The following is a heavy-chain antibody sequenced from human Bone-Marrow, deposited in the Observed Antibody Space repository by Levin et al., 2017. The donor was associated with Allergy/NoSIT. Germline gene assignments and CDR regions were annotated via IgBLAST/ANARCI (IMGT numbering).Heavy chain of an antibody. V-gene: IGHV1-2*02. CDR2: IDPTRGDT. CDR3: ARGGTSSNDY. D-gene: IGHD6-13*01. CDR1: GYTFTDYY. J-gene: IGHJ4*02. Sequence: SVKVSFTVSGYTFTDYYIHWVRQTPGQGLEWIGWIDPTRGDTKFAEKFHARVVLTRNSSISTAYMELGRLRSDDTALYDGARGGTSSNDYWGQGTRVTVSS.